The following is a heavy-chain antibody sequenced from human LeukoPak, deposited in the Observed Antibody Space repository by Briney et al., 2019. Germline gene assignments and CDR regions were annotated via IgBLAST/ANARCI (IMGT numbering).Heavy chain of an antibody. V-gene: IGHV5-10-1*01. J-gene: IGHJ4*02. CDR1: GYSFTNYW. Sequence: GESLRISCQSSGYSFTNYWITRVRQMPGKGLEWMGRIDPSDSYTTYSPSFQGHVTMSVDKSIGTAYLQWSSLKASDTAIYYCARRLWAISGYDYWGQGTLVTVSS. D-gene: IGHD4/OR15-4a*01. CDR3: ARRLWAISGYDY. CDR2: IDPSDSYT.